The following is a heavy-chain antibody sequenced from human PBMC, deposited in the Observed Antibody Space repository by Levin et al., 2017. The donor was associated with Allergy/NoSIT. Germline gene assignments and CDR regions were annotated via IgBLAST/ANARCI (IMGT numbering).Heavy chain of an antibody. Sequence: SETLSLTCTVSGGSINSFYWSWIRQPPGKGLEWIGYIYYTGSTNYNPSLKSRVTISKDTSKNQFSLNLSSVTAADTAVYYCARRGYYGSGTYAFDIWGQGTMVTVSS. V-gene: IGHV4-59*01. J-gene: IGHJ3*02. CDR1: GGSINSFY. CDR2: IYYTGST. D-gene: IGHD3-10*01. CDR3: ARRGYYGSGTYAFDI.